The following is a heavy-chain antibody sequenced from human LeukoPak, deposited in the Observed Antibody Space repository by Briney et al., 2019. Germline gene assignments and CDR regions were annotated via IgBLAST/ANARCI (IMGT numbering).Heavy chain of an antibody. CDR3: ARGQWEHNYYYYYYMDV. J-gene: IGHJ6*03. CDR1: GFTVSGNY. Sequence: PGGSLRLSCAVSGFTVSGNYMSWIRQAPGKGLVWVSRINSDGSSTSYADSVKGRFTISRDNAKNTLYLQMNSLRAEDTAVYYCARGQWEHNYYYYYYMDVWGKGTTVTISS. CDR2: INSDGSST. D-gene: IGHD1-26*01. V-gene: IGHV3-74*01.